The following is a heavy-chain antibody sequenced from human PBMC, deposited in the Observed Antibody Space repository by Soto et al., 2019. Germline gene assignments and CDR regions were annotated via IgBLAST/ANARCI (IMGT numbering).Heavy chain of an antibody. Sequence: ASVKVSCKASGYTFTTYYLHWVRQAPGQGLEWMGFINPSGGSTSYALKFQGRVTMTTDTSTSTLYMELSSLRSEDTAVYYCARNVNSGLDYWGQGSLVTVSS. CDR2: INPSGGST. D-gene: IGHD1-26*01. J-gene: IGHJ4*02. V-gene: IGHV1-46*01. CDR3: ARNVNSGLDY. CDR1: GYTFTTYY.